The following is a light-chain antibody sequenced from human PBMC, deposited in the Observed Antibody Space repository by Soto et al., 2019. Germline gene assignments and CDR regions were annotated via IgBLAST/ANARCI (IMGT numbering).Light chain of an antibody. Sequence: DIQMTQSPSSLSASVGDRVTITCRASQGISNYLDWYQQKPGKVPKLLIYAASTLQSGVPSRFSGSGSGTNFTLTISTLQPEDVETYYCQKYNSAPHTFGQGTKLEIK. CDR2: AAS. V-gene: IGKV1-27*01. CDR3: QKYNSAPHT. CDR1: QGISNY. J-gene: IGKJ2*01.